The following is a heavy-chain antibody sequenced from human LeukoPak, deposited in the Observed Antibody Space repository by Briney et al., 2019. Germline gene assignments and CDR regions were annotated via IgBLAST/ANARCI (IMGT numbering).Heavy chain of an antibody. CDR2: IYTSGST. CDR3: AREWCSSTSCYYGY. J-gene: IGHJ4*02. Sequence: PSQTLSLTCTVSGGSISSGSYYWSWIRQPAGKGLEWIGRIYTSGSTNYNPSLKSRVTISVDTSKNQFSLKLSSVTAADTAVYYCAREWCSSTSCYYGYWGQGTLVTVSS. D-gene: IGHD2-2*01. V-gene: IGHV4-61*02. CDR1: GGSISSGSYY.